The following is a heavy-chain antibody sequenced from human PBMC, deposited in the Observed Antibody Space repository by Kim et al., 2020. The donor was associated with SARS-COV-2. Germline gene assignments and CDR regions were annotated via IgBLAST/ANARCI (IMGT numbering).Heavy chain of an antibody. J-gene: IGHJ1*01. D-gene: IGHD3-22*01. CDR3: AKAGFEAYYYDSSGYASYFQH. CDR2: ISGSGGST. CDR1: GFTFSSYA. V-gene: IGHV3-23*01. Sequence: GGSLRLSCAASGFTFSSYAMSWVRQAPGKGLEWVSAISGSGGSTYYADSVKGRFTISRDNSKNTLYLQMNSLRAEDTAVYYCAKAGFEAYYYDSSGYASYFQHWGQGTLVTVSS.